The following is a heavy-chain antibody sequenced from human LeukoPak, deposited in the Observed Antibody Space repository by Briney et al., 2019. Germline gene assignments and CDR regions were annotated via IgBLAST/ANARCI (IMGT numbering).Heavy chain of an antibody. CDR3: ARGTTHNWFDP. CDR1: GGSFSGYY. D-gene: IGHD2-15*01. Sequence: SETLSLTCAVYGGSFSGYYWSWIRQPPGKGLEWIGEINHSGSTNYNPSLKSRVTISVDTSKNQFSLKLSSVTAADTAVYYCARGTTHNWFDPWGQGTLVTVSS. J-gene: IGHJ5*02. CDR2: INHSGST. V-gene: IGHV4-34*01.